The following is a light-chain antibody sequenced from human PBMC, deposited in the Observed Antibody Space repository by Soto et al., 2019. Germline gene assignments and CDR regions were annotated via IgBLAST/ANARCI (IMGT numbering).Light chain of an antibody. J-gene: IGLJ2*01. CDR2: LDSDGSH. V-gene: IGLV4-69*01. CDR3: QLSGTGSPVV. Sequence: QSVLTQSPSASASLGASVKLTCTLSSGHSSYAIAWHQQQPEKGPRYLMKLDSDGSHTKGDAIPDRFSGSSSGAERYLTISGLQFDDQADYYCQLSGTGSPVVFGGSTKLSVL. CDR1: SGHSSYA.